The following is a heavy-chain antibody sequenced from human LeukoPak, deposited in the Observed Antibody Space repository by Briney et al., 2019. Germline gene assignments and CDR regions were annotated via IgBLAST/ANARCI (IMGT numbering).Heavy chain of an antibody. CDR3: ANSGSGWFDY. J-gene: IGHJ4*02. D-gene: IGHD6-19*01. CDR2: ISGSGGST. Sequence: GGSLRLSCAASGFTFSSYAMSWVRQAPGKGLEWVSAISGSGGSTYYADSVKGRFTISRDNSKNTLYLQMNSLRAEDTVVYYCANSGSGWFDYWGQGTLVTVAS. CDR1: GFTFSSYA. V-gene: IGHV3-23*01.